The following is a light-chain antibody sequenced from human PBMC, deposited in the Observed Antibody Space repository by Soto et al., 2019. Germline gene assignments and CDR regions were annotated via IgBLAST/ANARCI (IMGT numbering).Light chain of an antibody. Sequence: EIVLTQSPGTLSLSPGERATLTCRASQSVSSSYLAWYQQKPGQAPRLLVYGASNRATGFPARFSGSGSETDFTLTISSLEPEDSAVYYCQQRSNWPSLTFGGGTKVDIK. CDR1: QSVSSSY. CDR2: GAS. CDR3: QQRSNWPSLT. V-gene: IGKV3D-20*02. J-gene: IGKJ4*01.